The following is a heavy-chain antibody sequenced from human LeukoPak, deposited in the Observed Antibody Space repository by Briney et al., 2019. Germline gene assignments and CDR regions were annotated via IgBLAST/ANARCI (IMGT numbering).Heavy chain of an antibody. CDR3: ATVYYGAYNF. CDR1: GFTFTNAW. D-gene: IGHD4-17*01. J-gene: IGHJ4*02. CDR2: IKSKTDGGTT. V-gene: IGHV3-15*01. Sequence: GGSLRLSCAAPGFTFTNAWMSWVRQAPGKGLEWVGHIKSKTDGGTTDYAAPVKGRFTISRDDSKDTVYLQMDSLKTEDIAVYYCATVYYGAYNFWGQGALVTVSS.